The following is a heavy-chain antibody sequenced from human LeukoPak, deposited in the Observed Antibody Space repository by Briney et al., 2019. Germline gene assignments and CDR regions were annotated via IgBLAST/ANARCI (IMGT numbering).Heavy chain of an antibody. CDR2: IYSGGST. CDR1: GFTVSSNY. D-gene: IGHD4-23*01. CDR3: AASVVTSYYFDF. Sequence: GGSLRFSCAASGFTVSSNYMSWVRQAPGKGLEWVSVIYSGGSTYYADSVKGRFTISRDNSKNTLFLEINSLRAEDTAVYYCAASVVTSYYFDFWGQGTLVTVSS. V-gene: IGHV3-66*01. J-gene: IGHJ4*02.